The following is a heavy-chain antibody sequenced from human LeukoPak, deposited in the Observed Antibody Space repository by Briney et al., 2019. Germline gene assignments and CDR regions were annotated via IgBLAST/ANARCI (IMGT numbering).Heavy chain of an antibody. V-gene: IGHV1-18*01. CDR2: ISPYNGNT. D-gene: IGHD3-16*01. Sequence: ASVKVSCKASGYTFTSYGISWVRQVPGQGLEWMGWISPYNGNTNYAQKFQDRVTMTTDTSTSTAYMELRSLRSDDTAVYYCGRALFTPFSYWGQGTLVTVSS. CDR1: GYTFTSYG. CDR3: GRALFTPFSY. J-gene: IGHJ4*02.